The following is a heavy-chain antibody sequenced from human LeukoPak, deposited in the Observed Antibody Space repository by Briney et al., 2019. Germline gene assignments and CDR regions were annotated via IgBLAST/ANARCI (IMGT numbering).Heavy chain of an antibody. V-gene: IGHV3-7*01. D-gene: IGHD3-10*01. Sequence: GGSLRLSCAASGFSFSTYWMSWVRQAPGKGLEWVANINQDGTEKYYVDSVKGRFTVSRDYAKNSLYLQMNSLRVEDTAVYYCAKVAKYYYGPETYYFFEQWGQGTPVTASS. CDR1: GFSFSTYW. J-gene: IGHJ4*02. CDR3: AKVAKYYYGPETYYFFEQ. CDR2: INQDGTEK.